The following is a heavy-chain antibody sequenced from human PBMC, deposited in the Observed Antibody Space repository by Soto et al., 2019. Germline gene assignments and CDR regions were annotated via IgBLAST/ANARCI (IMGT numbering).Heavy chain of an antibody. CDR2: IWYDGSNK. V-gene: IGHV3-33*01. CDR3: ARARYCSGDCYHHDAFDI. Sequence: QVQLVESGGGVVQPGRSLRLSCAASGFTFSSYGMHWVRQAPGKGLEWVAVIWYDGSNKYYADSVKGRFTISRDNSKNTLNLQMNSLRAEDTAVYYCARARYCSGDCYHHDAFDIWGQGTMVTVSS. CDR1: GFTFSSYG. D-gene: IGHD2-21*02. J-gene: IGHJ3*02.